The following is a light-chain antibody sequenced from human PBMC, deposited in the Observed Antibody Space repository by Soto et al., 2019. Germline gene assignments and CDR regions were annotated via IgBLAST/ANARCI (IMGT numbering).Light chain of an antibody. J-gene: IGKJ1*01. CDR1: QSVGNW. CDR2: KAS. V-gene: IGKV1-5*03. CDR3: QQYDTYRT. Sequence: DIQMTQSPSTLSASVGDRVTITCRASQSVGNWLAWYQQKPGKAPKLLIYKASSLESGVPSRFSDSGSGTEFTLTISGLQPDDFATYYCQQYDTYRTFGQGTKVEVK.